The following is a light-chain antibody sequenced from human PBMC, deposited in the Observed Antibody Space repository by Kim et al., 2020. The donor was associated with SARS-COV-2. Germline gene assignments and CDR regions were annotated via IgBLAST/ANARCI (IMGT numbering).Light chain of an antibody. J-gene: IGLJ1*01. V-gene: IGLV2-14*03. CDR2: DVS. CDR1: HSDFGSFAY. Sequence: GQSITISCTATHSDFGSFAYVFWYQQHPGKAPKLIISDVSKRPSGVSTRFSGFKSGTTASLTISGLQPEDEADYYCSSYTVNTKAVFGTGTKVTVL. CDR3: SSYTVNTKAV.